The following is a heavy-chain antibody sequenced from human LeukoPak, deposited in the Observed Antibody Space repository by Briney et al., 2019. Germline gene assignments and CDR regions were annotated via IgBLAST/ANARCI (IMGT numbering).Heavy chain of an antibody. D-gene: IGHD5-24*01. Sequence: PGGSLRLSCAASGFTFSSYNMNWVRQAPGKGLEWVSTISSSGGSTYYADSVKGRFTVSRDNSKNTVFLQMNSLRAEDTAVYYCAKDLGRDGYEIFDYWGQGTLVTVSS. V-gene: IGHV3-23*01. CDR3: AKDLGRDGYEIFDY. CDR2: ISSSGGST. CDR1: GFTFSSYN. J-gene: IGHJ4*02.